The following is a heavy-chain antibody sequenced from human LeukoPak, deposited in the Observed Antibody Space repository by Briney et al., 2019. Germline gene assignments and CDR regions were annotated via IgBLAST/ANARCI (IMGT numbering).Heavy chain of an antibody. D-gene: IGHD3-22*01. J-gene: IGHJ4*02. CDR3: ARPAGPGYYYYFDY. Sequence: SETLSLTCTVSGYSISSGYYWGWIRQPPGKGLEWIGSIYHSGSTYYNPSLKSRVTISVDTSKNQFSLKLTSVTAADTAVYYCARPAGPGYYYYFDYWGQGTLVTVSS. CDR2: IYHSGST. V-gene: IGHV4-38-2*02. CDR1: GYSISSGYY.